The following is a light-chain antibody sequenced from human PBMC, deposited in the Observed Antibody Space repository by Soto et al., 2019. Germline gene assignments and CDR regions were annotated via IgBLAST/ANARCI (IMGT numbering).Light chain of an antibody. CDR2: DVN. V-gene: IGLV2-14*03. CDR3: SSYTTRNTEV. J-gene: IGLJ1*01. CDR1: RXDVGAFNY. Sequence: QSVLTQPASVSGSPGHSISISCIGTRXDVGAFNYVSWYQNNKGKEKQIIIYDVNSRHSGVYNRFSDSKYGNTASLTISGLKAEDEDDYYCSSYTTRNTEVFGTGTKVTVL.